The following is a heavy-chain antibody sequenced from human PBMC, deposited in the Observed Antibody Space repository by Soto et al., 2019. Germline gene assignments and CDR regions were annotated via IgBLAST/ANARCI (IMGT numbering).Heavy chain of an antibody. CDR2: IIPIAAIA. V-gene: IGHV1-69*02. D-gene: IGHD3-10*01. CDR3: ARGSTIVRGAPSWFDP. J-gene: IGHJ5*02. CDR1: GGTFSRYT. Sequence: QVQLVQSGAEVKKNGSSVKVSCKASGGTFSRYTINWVRQAPGQGLEWMGRIIPIAAIANYTQKFQGRVTITVDKSSTTAYMELRSLRSDDTAVYYCARGSTIVRGAPSWFDPWGQGTLVTVSS.